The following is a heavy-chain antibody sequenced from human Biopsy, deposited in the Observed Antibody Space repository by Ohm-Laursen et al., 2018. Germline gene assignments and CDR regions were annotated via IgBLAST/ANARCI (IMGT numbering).Heavy chain of an antibody. J-gene: IGHJ4*02. CDR2: INHSGST. CDR1: GGSFSGYY. Sequence: PGTLSLTCAVYGGSFSGYYWSWIRQPPGKGLEWIGEINHSGSTNYNPSLKSRVTISVDTSKNQFSLKLSSVTAADTAVYYCARGRLRAVAHFDYWGQGTLVTGSS. V-gene: IGHV4-34*01. D-gene: IGHD6-19*01. CDR3: ARGRLRAVAHFDY.